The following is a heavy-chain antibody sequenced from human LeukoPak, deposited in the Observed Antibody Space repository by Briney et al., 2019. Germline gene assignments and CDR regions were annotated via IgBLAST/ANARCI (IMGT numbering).Heavy chain of an antibody. D-gene: IGHD2-2*01. Sequence: PSETLSLTCAVYGGSFSGYYRSWIRQHPGKGLEWIGEINHSGSTNYNPSLKSRLTISVDTSKNQFSLKLSSVTAADTAVYYCARGIVVVVPAAMKYYYYYYMDVWGKGTTVTVSS. CDR2: INHSGST. V-gene: IGHV4-34*01. J-gene: IGHJ6*03. CDR1: GGSFSGYY. CDR3: ARGIVVVVPAAMKYYYYYYMDV.